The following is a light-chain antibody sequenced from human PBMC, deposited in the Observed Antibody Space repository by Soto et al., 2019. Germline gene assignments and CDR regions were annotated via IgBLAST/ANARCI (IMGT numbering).Light chain of an antibody. Sequence: SYELTQPPSVSVAPGQTARITCEGNNIGRKSVHWYQQKAGQAPVLVVYGDSDWPSGTPERFSGSDSGNTATLTISGVEAGDEADYYCRMWDTSSDHVLFGGGTKLTVL. J-gene: IGLJ2*01. V-gene: IGLV3-21*02. CDR1: NIGRKS. CDR3: RMWDTSSDHVL. CDR2: GDS.